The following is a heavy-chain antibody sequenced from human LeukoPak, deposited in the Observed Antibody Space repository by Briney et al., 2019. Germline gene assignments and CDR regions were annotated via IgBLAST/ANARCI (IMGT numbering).Heavy chain of an antibody. D-gene: IGHD3-10*01. CDR2: IIPIFGTA. J-gene: IGHJ2*01. CDR3: ARSPLGYYGSGSYYSTNWYFDL. V-gene: IGHV1-69*13. CDR1: GGTFSSYA. Sequence: SVKVSCKASGGTFSSYAISWVRQAPGQGLEWMGGIIPIFGTANYAQKFQGRVAITADESTSTAYMELSSLRSEDTAVYYCARSPLGYYGSGSYYSTNWYFDLWGRGTLVTVSS.